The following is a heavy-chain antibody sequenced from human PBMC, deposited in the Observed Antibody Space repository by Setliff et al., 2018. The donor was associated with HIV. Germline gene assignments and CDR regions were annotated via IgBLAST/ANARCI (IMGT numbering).Heavy chain of an antibody. J-gene: IGHJ3*01. CDR2: FLAVLRKP. V-gene: IGHV1-69*13. Sequence: SVKVSCKTSGYTFTASYLHWVRQAPGQGLEWMGDFLAVLRKPTHAERFQDRLTITADESTSTAYMELSSLRSDDTAVYYCARPLPIGGYCSSTSCQGAFDFWGQGTMVTVSS. CDR3: ARPLPIGGYCSSTSCQGAFDF. CDR1: GYTFTASY. D-gene: IGHD2-2*01.